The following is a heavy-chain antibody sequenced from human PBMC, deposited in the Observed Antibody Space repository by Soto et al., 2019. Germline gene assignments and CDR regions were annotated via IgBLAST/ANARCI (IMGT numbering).Heavy chain of an antibody. J-gene: IGHJ4*02. CDR3: AKDSRHIVVRAGFDY. Sequence: QVQLVESGGGVVQPGRSLRLSCAASGFTFSSHGMHWVRQAPGKGLEWVAVISYDGSNKYYVDSVKGRFTISRDNSKNTLYLQMNSLRAEDTAVYYCAKDSRHIVVRAGFDYWGQGTLVTVSS. V-gene: IGHV3-30*18. CDR2: ISYDGSNK. CDR1: GFTFSSHG. D-gene: IGHD2-21*01.